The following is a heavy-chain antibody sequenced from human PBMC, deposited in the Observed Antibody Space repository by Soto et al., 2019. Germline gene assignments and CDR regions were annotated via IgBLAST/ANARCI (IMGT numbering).Heavy chain of an antibody. CDR2: INSDGSST. CDR1: GFTLGSNW. D-gene: IGHD2-15*01. Sequence: GGSLRISCAASGFTLGSNWMHCVRQAPGKGLVWVSRINSDGSSTSYADSVKGRFTISRDNAKNTLYLQMNSLRAEDTAVYYCARVYCSAGSFHHPDHLGQ. CDR3: ARVYCSAGSFHHPDH. J-gene: IGHJ4*02. V-gene: IGHV3-74*01.